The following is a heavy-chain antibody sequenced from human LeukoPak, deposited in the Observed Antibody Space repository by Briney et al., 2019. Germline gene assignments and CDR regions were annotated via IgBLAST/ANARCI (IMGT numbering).Heavy chain of an antibody. CDR1: GGSISSYY. CDR2: MLHSGNT. CDR3: ARSLADSSGYYRPSDAFDI. V-gene: IGHV4-59*12. D-gene: IGHD3-22*01. J-gene: IGHJ3*02. Sequence: SETLSLTCTVSGGSISSYYWSWIRQPPGKGLEWIGYMLHSGNTYYSPSLKSRVTISVDWSKNQFSLRLTSVSAADTATYFCARSLADSSGYYRPSDAFDIWGPGTRVTVSS.